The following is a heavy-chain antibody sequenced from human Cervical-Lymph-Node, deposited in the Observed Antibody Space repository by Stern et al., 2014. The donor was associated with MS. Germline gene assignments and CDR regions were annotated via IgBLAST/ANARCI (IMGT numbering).Heavy chain of an antibody. CDR1: GFIFSGFW. CDR3: ARGHYYGMDV. J-gene: IGHJ6*02. V-gene: IGHV3-74*02. Sequence: EVQLVQSGGGLVQPGGSLRLSCAASGFIFSGFWMHWVRQAPGKGLVWVSHINSYGSSTTYVDSVKGRFTISRDNAKNMLYLQMNSLRAEDTAVYYCARGHYYGMDVWGQGTTVTVSS. CDR2: INSYGSST.